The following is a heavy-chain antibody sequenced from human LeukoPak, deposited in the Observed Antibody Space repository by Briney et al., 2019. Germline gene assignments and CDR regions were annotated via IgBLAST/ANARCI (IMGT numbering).Heavy chain of an antibody. D-gene: IGHD6-19*01. Sequence: GASVKVSCKASGYTFTGYYMHWVRQAPGQGLEWMGWINPNSGGTNYAQKFQGRVTMTRDTSISTAYMELSRLRSDDTAVYYCAKDWRWLVRLWPQTRIFDYWGQGTLVTVSS. CDR1: GYTFTGYY. J-gene: IGHJ4*02. CDR3: AKDWRWLVRLWPQTRIFDY. V-gene: IGHV1-2*02. CDR2: INPNSGGT.